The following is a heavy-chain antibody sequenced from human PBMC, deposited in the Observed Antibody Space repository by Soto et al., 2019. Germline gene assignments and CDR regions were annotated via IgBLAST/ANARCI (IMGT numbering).Heavy chain of an antibody. CDR2: ISSSSSYT. J-gene: IGHJ3*02. CDR1: GFTFSDYY. D-gene: IGHD3-22*01. Sequence: QVQLVESGGGLVKPGGSLRLSCAASGFTFSDYYMSWIRQAPGKGLEWVSYISSSSSYTNYADSVKGRFTISRDNAKNSLDLQMNSLRAEDTAVYYCAREYKTYYYDSPHHAFDIWGQGTMVTVSS. CDR3: AREYKTYYYDSPHHAFDI. V-gene: IGHV3-11*06.